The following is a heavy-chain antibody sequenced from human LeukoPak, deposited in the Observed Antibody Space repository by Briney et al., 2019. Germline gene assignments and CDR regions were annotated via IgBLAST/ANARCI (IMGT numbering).Heavy chain of an antibody. D-gene: IGHD3-10*01. CDR2: IYYSGST. J-gene: IGHJ3*02. CDR3: GNLRPRVQRGAFDI. Sequence: SVTLSLTCPVSGCSISSSSYYWVWIRQPPGKGLVWIGSIYYSGSTYYNPSLKRRVTISVDTSKNQFSLKLSSVTAADTAVYYCGNLRPRVQRGAFDIWGQGTMVTVSS. CDR1: GCSISSSSYY. V-gene: IGHV4-39*01.